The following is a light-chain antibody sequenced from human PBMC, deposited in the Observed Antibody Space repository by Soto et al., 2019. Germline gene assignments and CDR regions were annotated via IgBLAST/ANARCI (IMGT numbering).Light chain of an antibody. V-gene: IGKV3-11*01. Sequence: EIVLTQSPATLSLSPGERATLSCRASQSVSSYLAWYQQKPGQAPRLLIYDASNRATGIPARFSGSGSGTDFTLTISSLEPEDFAVYYCQQHNTWPRTFGGGTKVDIK. J-gene: IGKJ4*01. CDR3: QQHNTWPRT. CDR1: QSVSSY. CDR2: DAS.